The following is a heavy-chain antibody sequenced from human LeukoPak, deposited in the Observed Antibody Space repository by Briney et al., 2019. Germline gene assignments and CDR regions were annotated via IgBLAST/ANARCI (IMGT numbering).Heavy chain of an antibody. D-gene: IGHD3-10*01. CDR1: GFTFSSYS. V-gene: IGHV3-48*01. Sequence: GGSLRLSCAASGFTFSSYSMNWVRQAPGKGLEWVSYISSSSSTIYYADSVKGRFTISRDNAKNSLYLQMNSLRAEDTVVYYCARERTFFGESTNWGRGTLVTVSS. CDR2: ISSSSSTI. CDR3: ARERTFFGESTN. J-gene: IGHJ4*02.